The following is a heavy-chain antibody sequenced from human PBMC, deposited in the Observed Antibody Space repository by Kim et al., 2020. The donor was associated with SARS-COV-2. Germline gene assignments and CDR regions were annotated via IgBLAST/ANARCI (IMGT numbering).Heavy chain of an antibody. J-gene: IGHJ4*02. CDR2: LYWDDDE. Sequence: SGPTLVNPTQTLTLTCTFSGFSLHTYGVGVGWIRQPPGKALEWLALLYWDDDERYSPSLQSRLTITKDTSKNQVILKMTNMNPVDTATYYCALNNLHLYDTSGYADWGQGTLVTVFS. CDR3: ALNNLHLYDTSGYAD. CDR1: GFSLHTYGVG. V-gene: IGHV2-5*02. D-gene: IGHD3-22*01.